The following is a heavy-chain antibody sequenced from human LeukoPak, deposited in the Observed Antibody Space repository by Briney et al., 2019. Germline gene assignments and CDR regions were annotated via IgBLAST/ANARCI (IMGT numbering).Heavy chain of an antibody. Sequence: SETLSLTCTVSGGSISNFYWSWIRQRAGMTLEGIGRIYTSGSTNYNPSLKSRVTMSVDTSKNQFSLKLSSVTAADTAVYFCARETTGAGTARPFDYWGQGTLVTVSS. D-gene: IGHD6-13*01. CDR3: ARETTGAGTARPFDY. CDR1: GGSISNFY. CDR2: IYTSGST. J-gene: IGHJ4*02. V-gene: IGHV4-4*07.